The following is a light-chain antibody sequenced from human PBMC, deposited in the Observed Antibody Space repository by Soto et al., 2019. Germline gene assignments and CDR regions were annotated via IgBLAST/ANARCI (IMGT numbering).Light chain of an antibody. CDR1: QSISAT. CDR3: QQDNNWAWT. Sequence: EIVMTQAPATLSVSPGGRATLSCRASQSISATLAWYQQKPGQAPRLLIYSASRGATGFPARFRGSGSGTDCTLTLRSLQSEDLAVPYCQQDNNWAWTFGPGT. J-gene: IGKJ1*01. CDR2: SAS. V-gene: IGKV3-15*01.